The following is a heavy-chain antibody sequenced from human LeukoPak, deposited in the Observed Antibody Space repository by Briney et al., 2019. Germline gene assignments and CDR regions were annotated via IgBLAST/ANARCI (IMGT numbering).Heavy chain of an antibody. CDR3: ASHYCDSSGYYLWYFDH. J-gene: IGHJ4*02. CDR2: IYYSGST. D-gene: IGHD3-22*01. Sequence: SETLSLTCTVSGGSISSYYWSWIRQPPGKGLEWIGYIYYSGSTNYNTSHKSRVTISVDTSKNQFSLKLISVTAADTAVYYCASHYCDSSGYYLWYFDHWGQGTLVTVSS. CDR1: GGSISSYY. V-gene: IGHV4-59*08.